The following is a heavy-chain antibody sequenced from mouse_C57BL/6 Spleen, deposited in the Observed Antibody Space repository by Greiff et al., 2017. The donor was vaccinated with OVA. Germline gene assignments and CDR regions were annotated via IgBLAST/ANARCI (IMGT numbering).Heavy chain of an antibody. Sequence: QVQLQQSGPELVKPGASVKISCKASGYAFSSSWMNWVKQRPGKGLEWIGRIYPGDGDTNYNGKFKGEATLTADKSSSTAYMQLSSLTSEDSAVYFCAREGIIRYFDVWGTGTTVTVSS. V-gene: IGHV1-82*01. CDR3: AREGIIRYFDV. CDR2: IYPGDGDT. J-gene: IGHJ1*03. D-gene: IGHD2-4*01. CDR1: GYAFSSSW.